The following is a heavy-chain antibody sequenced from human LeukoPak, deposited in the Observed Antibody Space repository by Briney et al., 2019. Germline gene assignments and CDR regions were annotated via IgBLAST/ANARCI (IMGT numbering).Heavy chain of an antibody. Sequence: GGSLRLSCAASGFXFSSYAMSWVRQAPGKGLEWISFIGSKTYGETTEYAASVRGRFTLSRDDSKGIAYLQMNSLRTEDTAVYFCTRPLIVGSLPDYWGRGTLVTVSS. V-gene: IGHV3-49*04. J-gene: IGHJ4*02. D-gene: IGHD1-26*01. CDR1: GFXFSSYA. CDR3: TRPLIVGSLPDY. CDR2: IGSKTYGETT.